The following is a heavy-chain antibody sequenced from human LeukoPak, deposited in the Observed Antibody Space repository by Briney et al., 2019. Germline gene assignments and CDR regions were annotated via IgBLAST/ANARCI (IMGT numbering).Heavy chain of an antibody. J-gene: IGHJ4*02. CDR2: IHYSGST. V-gene: IGHV4-59*02. CDR3: ARGGSKQWLVDDS. CDR1: GGSVSGYY. Sequence: SETLSLTCTVSGGSVSGYYWSWIRQPPGKGLEWIGYIHYSGSTNYNPSLKSRVTISVDTSKNQFSLKLSSVTAADTAIYYCARGGSKQWLVDDSWGQGTLVSVSS. D-gene: IGHD6-19*01.